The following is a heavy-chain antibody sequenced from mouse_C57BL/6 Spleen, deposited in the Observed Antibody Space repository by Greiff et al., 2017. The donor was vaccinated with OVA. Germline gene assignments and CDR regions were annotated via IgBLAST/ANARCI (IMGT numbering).Heavy chain of an antibody. J-gene: IGHJ2*01. V-gene: IGHV8-8*01. Sequence: QVTLKESGPGILQPSQTLSLTCSFSGFSLSTFGMGVGWIRQPSGKGLEWLAHIWWDDDKYYNPALKSRLTISKDTSKNQVFLKIANVDTADTATYYCARSSLYDYDVGGFDYWGQGTTLTVSS. CDR3: ARSSLYDYDVGGFDY. D-gene: IGHD2-4*01. CDR2: IWWDDDK. CDR1: GFSLSTFGMG.